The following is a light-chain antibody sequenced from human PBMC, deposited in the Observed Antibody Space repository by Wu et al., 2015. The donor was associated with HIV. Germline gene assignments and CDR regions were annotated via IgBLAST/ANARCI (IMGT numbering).Light chain of an antibody. CDR1: QSVGSK. V-gene: IGKV3-15*01. J-gene: IGKJ1*01. Sequence: EIVMTQSPGTLSGSPGERATLSCRASQSVGSKLAWHQQKPGQAPRLLIYGASTRATGIPARFSGSGSETEFTLTISSLQSEDFAVYYCQQCQSYMWTFGQGTKVDIK. CDR3: QQCQSYMWT. CDR2: GAS.